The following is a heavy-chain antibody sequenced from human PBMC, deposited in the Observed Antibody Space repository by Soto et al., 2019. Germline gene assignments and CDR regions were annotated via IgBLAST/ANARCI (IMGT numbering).Heavy chain of an antibody. Sequence: PGGSLRLSCAASGFTFSSYGMHWVRQAPGKGLEWVAVIWYDGSNKYYADSVKGRFTISRDNSKNTLYLQMNSLRAEDTAVYYCATATVTTYYYYYMDVWGKGTTVTVSS. V-gene: IGHV3-33*01. CDR1: GFTFSSYG. CDR2: IWYDGSNK. J-gene: IGHJ6*03. CDR3: ATATVTTYYYYYMDV. D-gene: IGHD4-17*01.